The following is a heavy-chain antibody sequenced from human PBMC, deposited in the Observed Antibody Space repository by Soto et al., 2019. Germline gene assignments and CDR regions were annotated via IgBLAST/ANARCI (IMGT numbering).Heavy chain of an antibody. CDR3: ARAGCDGGTCYTLVGLRYGMDV. J-gene: IGHJ6*02. Sequence: QVQLVESGGGVVQPGRSLRLSCAASGFTFSNYAMYWVRQAPGKGLEWVAVISYDGNNKYYADSVKGRFTISRDYSKNTLYLQMNSLRAEDTAVYYCARAGCDGGTCYTLVGLRYGMDVWGQGTTVTVSS. CDR2: ISYDGNNK. D-gene: IGHD2-15*01. CDR1: GFTFSNYA. V-gene: IGHV3-30-3*01.